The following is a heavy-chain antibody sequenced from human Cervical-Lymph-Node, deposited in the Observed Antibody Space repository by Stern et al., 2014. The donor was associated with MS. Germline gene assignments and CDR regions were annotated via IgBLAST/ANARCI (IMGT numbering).Heavy chain of an antibody. J-gene: IGHJ6*02. Sequence: MQLVEYGGGVVQPGRSLRLSCAASGFPLSSYGIHWVRQAPGKGLEWGAGILCDGSDTIYADAVKGRFTISRDNSKNTVDLLRNSLRAEDTAVYHCAKDRYYDFWSGSKSMDVWGLGTTVTVSS. CDR1: GFPLSSYG. D-gene: IGHD3-3*01. V-gene: IGHV3-30*18. CDR2: ILCDGSDT. CDR3: AKDRYYDFWSGSKSMDV.